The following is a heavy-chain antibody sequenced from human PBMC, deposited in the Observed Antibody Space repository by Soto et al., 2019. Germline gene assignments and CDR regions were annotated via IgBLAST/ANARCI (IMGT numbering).Heavy chain of an antibody. D-gene: IGHD3-9*01. CDR1: GGSISSGDYY. CDR3: ARYGGDWLLGPYYYYGMDV. J-gene: IGHJ6*02. Sequence: SETLSLTCTVSGGSISSGDYYWSWIRQPPGKGLEWIGYIYYSGSTYYNPSLKSRVTISVDTSKNQFSLKLSSVTAADTAVYYCARYGGDWLLGPYYYYGMDVWGQGTTVTVSS. V-gene: IGHV4-30-4*01. CDR2: IYYSGST.